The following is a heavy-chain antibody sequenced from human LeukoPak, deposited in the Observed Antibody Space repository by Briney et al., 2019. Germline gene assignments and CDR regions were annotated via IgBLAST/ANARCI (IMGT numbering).Heavy chain of an antibody. V-gene: IGHV4-59*01. J-gene: IGHJ6*03. CDR2: IYYSGST. D-gene: IGHD3-3*01. CDR3: ARAHYDFWSGPMDV. CDR1: GGSISSYY. Sequence: SETLSLTCTVSGGSISSYYWSWIRQPPGKGLEWIGYIYYSGSTNYNPFLKSRATISVDTSKNQFSLKLSSVTAADTAVYYCARAHYDFWSGPMDVWGKGTTVTVSS.